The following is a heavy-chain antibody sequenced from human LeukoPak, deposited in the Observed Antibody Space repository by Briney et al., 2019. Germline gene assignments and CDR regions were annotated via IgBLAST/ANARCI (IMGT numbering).Heavy chain of an antibody. J-gene: IGHJ5*02. V-gene: IGHV4-4*07. CDR1: GSSISTDYY. CDR2: IYTSGST. D-gene: IGHD1-14*01. CDR3: ARGYSRENWFDP. Sequence: SETLSLTCIVSGSSISTDYYWSWIRQPAGKGLEWIGRIYTSGSTNYNPSLKSRVTMSVDTSKNQFSLKLSSVTAADTAVYYCARGYSRENWFDPWGQGTLVTVSS.